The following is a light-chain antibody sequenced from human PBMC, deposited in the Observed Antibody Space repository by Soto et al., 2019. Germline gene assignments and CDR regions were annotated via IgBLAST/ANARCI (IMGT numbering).Light chain of an antibody. J-gene: IGLJ1*01. CDR2: DVS. CDR3: SSYTRSSIYV. V-gene: IGLV2-14*01. Sequence: LTQPASVSGSPGQSITISCTGTSSDVGGYNYVSWYQQHPGKAPKLMIYDVSNRPSGVSNRFSGSKSGNTASLTISGLQAEDEADYYCSSYTRSSIYVFGTGTKVTVL. CDR1: SSDVGGYNY.